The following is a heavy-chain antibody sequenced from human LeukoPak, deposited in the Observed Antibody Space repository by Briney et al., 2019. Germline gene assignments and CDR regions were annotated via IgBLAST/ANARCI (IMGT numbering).Heavy chain of an antibody. CDR2: ISGSGGST. D-gene: IGHD2-21*02. CDR3: AKQGPARIPIVVVTAMAH. Sequence: GGSLRLSCAASGFTFSSYAMSWVRQAPGKGLEWVSAISGSGGSTYYADSVKGRFTISRDNSKNTLYLQMNSLRAEDTAVYYCAKQGPARIPIVVVTAMAHWGQGTLVTVSS. CDR1: GFTFSSYA. J-gene: IGHJ4*02. V-gene: IGHV3-23*01.